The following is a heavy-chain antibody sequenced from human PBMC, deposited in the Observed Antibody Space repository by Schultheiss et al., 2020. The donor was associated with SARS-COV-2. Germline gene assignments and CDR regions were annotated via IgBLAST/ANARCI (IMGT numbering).Heavy chain of an antibody. J-gene: IGHJ5*02. CDR2: IYYSGST. Sequence: SETLSLTCTVSGGSISSGGYYWSWIRQHPGKGLEWIGYIYYSGSTYYNPSLKSRVTISVDTSKNQFSLKLSSVTAADTAVYYCARAPLEYSSSSNGRWFDPWGQGTLVTVSS. CDR1: GGSISSGGYY. CDR3: ARAPLEYSSSSNGRWFDP. D-gene: IGHD6-6*01. V-gene: IGHV4-31*03.